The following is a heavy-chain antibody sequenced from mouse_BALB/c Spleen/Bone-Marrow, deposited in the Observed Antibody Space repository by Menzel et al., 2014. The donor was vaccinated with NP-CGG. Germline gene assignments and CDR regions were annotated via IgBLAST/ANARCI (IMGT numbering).Heavy chain of an antibody. CDR1: GFNIKDTY. J-gene: IGHJ3*01. CDR2: IDPANGNT. CDR3: ARFAY. Sequence: EVKLQESGAELVKPGASVKLSCTASGFNIKDTYVHWVKQRPEQGLEWIGRIDPANGNTKYDPKFQGKATITADTSSNTAYLQLSSLTSEDTAVYYCARFAYWGQGTLVTVSA. V-gene: IGHV14-3*02.